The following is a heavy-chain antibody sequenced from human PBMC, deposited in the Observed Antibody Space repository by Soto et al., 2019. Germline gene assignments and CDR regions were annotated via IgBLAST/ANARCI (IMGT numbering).Heavy chain of an antibody. J-gene: IGHJ6*02. Sequence: GXSLRLSCAASGFTFSSCAMGWFRQAPGKGLEWVSDIIDSGGSTYYADSVKGRFTISRDNSKSTLYLQMNSLRAEDTALYYCAKGRSYYYYYGVDVWGQGTTVTVSS. CDR1: GFTFSSCA. CDR2: IIDSGGST. CDR3: AKGRSYYYYYGVDV. V-gene: IGHV3-23*01.